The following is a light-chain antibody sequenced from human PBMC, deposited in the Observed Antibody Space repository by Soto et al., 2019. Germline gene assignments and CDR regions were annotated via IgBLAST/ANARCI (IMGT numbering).Light chain of an antibody. Sequence: EIVLTQSPATLSLSPGERATLSCRASQSVSTYLAWYQQKPGQAPRLLISDAFNRATGIPARFSGSVSVTDFTLTISSLEPEDSAVYYCQQRSNWPPITFGQGTRLEI. CDR2: DAF. CDR3: QQRSNWPPIT. V-gene: IGKV3-11*01. CDR1: QSVSTY. J-gene: IGKJ5*01.